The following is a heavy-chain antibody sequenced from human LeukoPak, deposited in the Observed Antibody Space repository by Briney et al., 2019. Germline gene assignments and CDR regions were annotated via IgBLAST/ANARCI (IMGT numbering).Heavy chain of an antibody. J-gene: IGHJ4*02. Sequence: GGSLRLSCAASGFTFSSYAMSWVRQAPGKGLEWVSAISGSGGSTYYADSVKGRFTISRDNSKNTLYLQMNSLRAEDTAVYYCAKDPGCIDSRPWEPFDYWGQGTLVTVSS. D-gene: IGHD2-8*01. CDR2: ISGSGGST. CDR1: GFTFSSYA. CDR3: AKDPGCIDSRPWEPFDY. V-gene: IGHV3-23*01.